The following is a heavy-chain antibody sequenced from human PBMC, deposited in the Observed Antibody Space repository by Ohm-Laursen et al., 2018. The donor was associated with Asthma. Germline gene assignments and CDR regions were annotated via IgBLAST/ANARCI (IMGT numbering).Heavy chain of an antibody. CDR2: GGSYYDGGLK. Sequence: SLRLSCTAAGFTFDIYAMDWVRQAPGKGLEWVAVGGSYYDGGLKYYADSVNGRFTVSRDDSKNTLYLQMNSLRPDDTAVYYCARDVMEWYLPAFDFWGQGTLVTVSS. CDR1: GFTFDIYA. D-gene: IGHD3-3*01. J-gene: IGHJ4*02. CDR3: ARDVMEWYLPAFDF. V-gene: IGHV3-30-3*01.